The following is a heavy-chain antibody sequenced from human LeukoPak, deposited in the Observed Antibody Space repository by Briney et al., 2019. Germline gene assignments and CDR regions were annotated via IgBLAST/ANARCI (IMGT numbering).Heavy chain of an antibody. Sequence: PSETLSLTCAVSGGSISSSNWWSWVRQPPGKGLEWIGEIYHSGSTNYNPSLKSRVTISVDKSKNQFSLKLSSVTAADTAVYYCAKADRGPSSSWYEVYFDYWGQGTLVTVSS. CDR1: GGSISSSNW. CDR3: AKADRGPSSSWYEVYFDY. CDR2: IYHSGST. V-gene: IGHV4-4*02. D-gene: IGHD6-13*01. J-gene: IGHJ4*02.